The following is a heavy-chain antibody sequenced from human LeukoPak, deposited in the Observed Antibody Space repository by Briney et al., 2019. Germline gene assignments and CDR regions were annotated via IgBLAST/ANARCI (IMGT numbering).Heavy chain of an antibody. CDR3: AREQPYYYGSGAYYFDY. CDR1: GGSISSGDYS. Sequence: PSETLSLTCTVSGGSISSGDYSWSWIRQPPGKGLEWIGYIYYSGSTYYNPSLKSRVTISVDTSKNQFSLKLSSVTAADTAVYYCAREQPYYYGSGAYYFDYWGQGTLVTVSS. D-gene: IGHD3-10*01. J-gene: IGHJ4*02. CDR2: IYYSGST. V-gene: IGHV4-30-4*01.